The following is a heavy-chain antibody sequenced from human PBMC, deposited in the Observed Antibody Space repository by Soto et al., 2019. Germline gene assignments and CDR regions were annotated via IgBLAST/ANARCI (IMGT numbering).Heavy chain of an antibody. J-gene: IGHJ6*02. D-gene: IGHD3-22*01. CDR2: IIPVFGTP. CDR3: ARGDATKIVVTTYYAMDV. Sequence: ASVKVSCKASGGGLSNYGISWVPQAPGQELEWMGAIIPVFGTPNYAQKFQDRVTITADESTTTVYMEVRSLTSEDTAVYYCARGDATKIVVTTYYAMDVWGQGTTVTVSS. V-gene: IGHV1-69*13. CDR1: GGGLSNYG.